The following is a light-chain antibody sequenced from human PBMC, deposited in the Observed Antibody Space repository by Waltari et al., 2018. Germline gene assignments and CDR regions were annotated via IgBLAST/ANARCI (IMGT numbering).Light chain of an antibody. CDR3: CSYAGSSTVV. J-gene: IGLJ2*01. Sequence: QSALTQPASVSGSPGQSITTSCTGTSSDVGSYNIVSWYQQHPGKAPKLMIYEGSKRPSGVSNRFSGSKSGNTASLTISGLQAEDEADYYCCSYAGSSTVVFGGGTKLTVL. CDR2: EGS. V-gene: IGLV2-23*01. CDR1: SSDVGSYNI.